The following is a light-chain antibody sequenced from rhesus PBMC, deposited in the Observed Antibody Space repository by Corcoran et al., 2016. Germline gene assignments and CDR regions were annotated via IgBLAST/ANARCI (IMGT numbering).Light chain of an antibody. CDR1: QSVSSD. Sequence: QVILTQSPATLSWSPGERATLSCRASQSVSSDSAWYQQKPGQAPRLLIYGASSRATGNPDRVSGSGSGTDFPLTISSLEPEDVGVYHCYQHSSGYSFGQVTKVEIK. CDR3: YQHSSGYS. CDR2: GAS. V-gene: IGKV3-10*01. J-gene: IGKJ2*01.